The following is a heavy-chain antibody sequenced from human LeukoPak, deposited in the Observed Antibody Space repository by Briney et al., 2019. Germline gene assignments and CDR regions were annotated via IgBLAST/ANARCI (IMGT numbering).Heavy chain of an antibody. CDR2: IYPGDSDT. CDR3: ARTYGSGSYYNYYYGMDV. V-gene: IGHV5-51*01. CDR1: EYRFTSYW. D-gene: IGHD3-10*01. Sequence: GESLKISCKGSEYRFTSYWIAWVRQMPGKGLEWMGIIYPGDSDTRYSPSFQGQVTISADKSISTAYLQWSSLKASDTAMYYCARTYGSGSYYNYYYGMDVWGQGTTVTVSS. J-gene: IGHJ6*02.